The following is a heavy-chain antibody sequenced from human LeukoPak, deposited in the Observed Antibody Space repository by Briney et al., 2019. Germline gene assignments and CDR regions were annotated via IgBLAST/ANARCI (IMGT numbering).Heavy chain of an antibody. CDR2: IYYSGST. CDR1: GGSISSYY. J-gene: IGHJ3*02. V-gene: IGHV4-59*12. Sequence: SETLSLTCTVSGGSISSYYWSWIRQPPGKGLEWIGYIYYSGSTNYNPSLKSRVTISVDTSKNQFSLKLSSVTAADTAVYYCARDYDFTGHDAFDIWGQGTMVTVSS. CDR3: ARDYDFTGHDAFDI. D-gene: IGHD3-3*01.